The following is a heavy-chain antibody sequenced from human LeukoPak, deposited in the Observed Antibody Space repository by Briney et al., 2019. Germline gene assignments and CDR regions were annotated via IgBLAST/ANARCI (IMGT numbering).Heavy chain of an antibody. CDR3: AGGVQGAGPFDY. Sequence: GGSLRLSCAASGFSFSVYEIHWVRQAPGKGLEWIADISSSGTTTYYADSVKGRFTISRDNAKNSLYLQMNSLRAEDTAVYYCAGGVQGAGPFDYWGQGTLVTVSS. CDR1: GFSFSVYE. V-gene: IGHV3-48*03. CDR2: ISSSGTTT. J-gene: IGHJ4*02. D-gene: IGHD3-16*01.